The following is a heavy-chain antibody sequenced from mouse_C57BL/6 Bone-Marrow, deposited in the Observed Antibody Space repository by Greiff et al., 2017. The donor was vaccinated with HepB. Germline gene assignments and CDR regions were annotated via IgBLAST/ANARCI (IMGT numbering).Heavy chain of an antibody. CDR3: ARDLDDYGRFAY. J-gene: IGHJ3*01. V-gene: IGHV3-6*01. D-gene: IGHD2-4*01. Sequence: EVQLVESGPGLVKPSQSLSLTCSVTGYSITSGYYWNWIRQFPGNKLEWMGYISYDGSNNYNPSLKNRISITRDTSKNQFFLKLNSVTTEDTATYYCARDLDDYGRFAYWGQGTLVTVSA. CDR2: ISYDGSN. CDR1: GYSITSGYY.